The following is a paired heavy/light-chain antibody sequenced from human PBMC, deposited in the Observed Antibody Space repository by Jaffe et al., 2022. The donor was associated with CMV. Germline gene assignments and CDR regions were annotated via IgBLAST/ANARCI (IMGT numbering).Heavy chain of an antibody. CDR1: GYTFTGYY. CDR2: INSNTGST. D-gene: IGHD3-10*01. Sequence: QVQLVQSGAEMKKPGASVKVSCKASGYTFTGYYMHWVRQAPGQGLEWMGWINSNTGSTNYAQKFQGRVTMTRDTSISTVYMELNRLMSADTAVYYCARDSRRYSYGYYSFLYNGSASYPDYWGQGTLVTVSS. J-gene: IGHJ4*02. V-gene: IGHV1-2*02. CDR3: ARDSRRYSYGYYSFLYNGSASYPDY.
Light chain of an antibody. V-gene: IGLV3-25*03. Sequence: SSELTQPPSVSVSPGQTARITCSGDALPKHYAYWYQKKPGQAPVLIIYKDNERPSGIPERFSGSSSGTTVTLTISGVQAEDEADYYCQSADISGTWVFGGGTKLTVL. CDR3: QSADISGTWV. CDR1: ALPKHY. CDR2: KDN. J-gene: IGLJ3*02.